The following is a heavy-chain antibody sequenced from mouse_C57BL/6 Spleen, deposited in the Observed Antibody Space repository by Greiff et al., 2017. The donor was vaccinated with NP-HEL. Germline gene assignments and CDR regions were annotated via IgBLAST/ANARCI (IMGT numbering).Heavy chain of an antibody. CDR2: ISGGGGNT. CDR3: SRRYWKSFYAMDY. J-gene: IGHJ4*01. CDR1: GFTFSSYT. V-gene: IGHV5-9*01. Sequence: EVKLMESGGGLVKPGGSLKLSCAASGFTFSSYTMSWVRQTPEKRLEWVATISGGGGNTYYPDSVKGRVTLSRDNAKNTLSLQMSRLRSEDTALDYCSRRYWKSFYAMDYWGQGTSVTVSS.